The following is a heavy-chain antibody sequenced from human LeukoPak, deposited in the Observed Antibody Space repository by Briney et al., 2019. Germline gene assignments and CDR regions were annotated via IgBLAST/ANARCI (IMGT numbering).Heavy chain of an antibody. CDR2: ISGSGANT. Sequence: GGSLRLSCAASGFTFSTYSMSWVCLAPGKGLEWVSGISGSGANTYYADSVKGRFTISRDNAKNSLYLQMNSLRAEDTAVYYCAREEGSLYFDYWGQGTLVTVSS. J-gene: IGHJ4*02. V-gene: IGHV3-23*01. CDR1: GFTFSTYS. D-gene: IGHD2-15*01. CDR3: AREEGSLYFDY.